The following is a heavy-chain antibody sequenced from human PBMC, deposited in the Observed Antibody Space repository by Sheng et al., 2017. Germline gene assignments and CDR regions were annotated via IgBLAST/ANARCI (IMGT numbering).Heavy chain of an antibody. V-gene: IGHV1-69*13. J-gene: IGHJ4*02. CDR2: IIPIFGTA. CDR1: GGTFSSYA. D-gene: IGHD2-21*02. Sequence: QVQLVQSGAEVKKPGSSVKVSCKASGGTFSSYAISWVRQAPGQGLEWMGGIIPIFGTANYAQKFQGRVTITADESTSTAYMELSSLRSEDTAVYYCARGRCGGDCSGENFDYWGQGTLVTVSS. CDR3: ARGRCGGDCSGENFDY.